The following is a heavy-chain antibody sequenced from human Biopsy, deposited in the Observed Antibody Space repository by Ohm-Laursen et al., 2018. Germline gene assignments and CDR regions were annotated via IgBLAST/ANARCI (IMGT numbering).Heavy chain of an antibody. CDR3: ARPPWGHAYGYYNGMDV. J-gene: IGHJ6*02. D-gene: IGHD3-10*01. Sequence: GSLRLSCAVSGFTFRDYYMIWIRQPPGKGLEWVSYITNSGGTVYYEDSVKGRFTVSRDNAKNSLYLQMDRLRAKDTAVYYCARPPWGHAYGYYNGMDVWGQGTTVIVSS. V-gene: IGHV3-11*01. CDR1: GFTFRDYY. CDR2: ITNSGGTV.